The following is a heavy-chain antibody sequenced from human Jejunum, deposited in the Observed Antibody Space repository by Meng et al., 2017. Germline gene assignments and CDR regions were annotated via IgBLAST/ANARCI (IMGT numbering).Heavy chain of an antibody. Sequence: QVQPQKSGPGLVKPSGTLSLTCAVSGDSITSSNWWSWVRQPPGKGLEWIGEIFHTGSTNYNPSLRSRLTISVDKSKNQFSLKLSSVTAADTAVYYCARALGTYGTFFDYWGQGTLVTVSS. CDR3: ARALGTYGTFFDY. CDR2: IFHTGST. D-gene: IGHD2-8*01. CDR1: GDSITSSNW. V-gene: IGHV4-4*02. J-gene: IGHJ4*02.